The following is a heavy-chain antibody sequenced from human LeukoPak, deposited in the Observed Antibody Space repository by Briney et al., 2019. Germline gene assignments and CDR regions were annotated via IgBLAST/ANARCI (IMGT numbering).Heavy chain of an antibody. Sequence: PGGSLRLSCAASGFTFTSYAMSWVRQAPGKGLEWVSAISGSGGSTYYADSVKGRFTISRDNSKNTLYLQMDSLRAEDTAVYYCANRIQRVDDYWGQGTLVTVSS. CDR3: ANRIQRVDDY. V-gene: IGHV3-23*01. D-gene: IGHD5-18*01. J-gene: IGHJ4*02. CDR1: GFTFTSYA. CDR2: ISGSGGST.